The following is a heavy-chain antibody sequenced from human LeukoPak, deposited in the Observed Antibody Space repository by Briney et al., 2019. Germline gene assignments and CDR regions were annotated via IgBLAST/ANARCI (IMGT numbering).Heavy chain of an antibody. CDR2: IKQDGSSI. Sequence: GGSLRLSCAASGFTFSNHWMSWVRQAPGKGLQWVANIKQDGSSIYYVDSVRGRFTISRDNARNSLYLQMNSLRAEDTAVYYCAGDGNCGGDCYSPGPLKDWGQGTLVTVSS. D-gene: IGHD2-21*02. J-gene: IGHJ4*02. CDR3: AGDGNCGGDCYSPGPLKD. CDR1: GFTFSNHW. V-gene: IGHV3-7*01.